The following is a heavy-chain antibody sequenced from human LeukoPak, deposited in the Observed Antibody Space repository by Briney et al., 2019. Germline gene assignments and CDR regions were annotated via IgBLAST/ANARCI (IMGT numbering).Heavy chain of an antibody. CDR1: GFTFDDYA. Sequence: GGSLRLSCAASGFTFDDYAMHWVRQAPGKGLEWVSGISWNSGSIGYADSVKGRFTISRDNAKNTLYLQMNSLRAEDTAVYYCATDSSSWYWGQGTLVTVSS. J-gene: IGHJ4*02. CDR2: ISWNSGSI. V-gene: IGHV3-9*01. CDR3: ATDSSSWY. D-gene: IGHD6-13*01.